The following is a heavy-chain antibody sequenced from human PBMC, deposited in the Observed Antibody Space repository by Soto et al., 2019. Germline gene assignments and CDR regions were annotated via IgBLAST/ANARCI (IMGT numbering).Heavy chain of an antibody. CDR2: INAGNGNT. CDR3: ARDPWSGQAPNWFDP. CDR1: GYTFTSYA. D-gene: IGHD3-3*01. V-gene: IGHV1-3*01. Sequence: QVQLVQSGAEVKKPGASVKVSCKASGYTFTSYAMHWVRQAPGQRLEWMGWINAGNGNTKYSQKFQGRVTITRDTSASTAYMELSSLRSEDTAVYYCARDPWSGQAPNWFDPWGQGTLVTVSS. J-gene: IGHJ5*02.